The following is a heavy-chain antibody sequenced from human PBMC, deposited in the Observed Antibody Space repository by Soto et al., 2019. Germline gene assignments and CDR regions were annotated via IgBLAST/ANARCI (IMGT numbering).Heavy chain of an antibody. CDR3: ARDLAAAGAFDY. V-gene: IGHV1-18*01. Sequence: QVQLVQSGAEVKKPGASVKVSCKASGYTFTSYSISWVRQAPGQGLEWMGWINPYNGNTNYAQKLQGRVTMTTDTSTSTPYMELRSLRSDDTAVYYCARDLAAAGAFDYWGQGTLVTVSS. J-gene: IGHJ4*02. D-gene: IGHD6-13*01. CDR1: GYTFTSYS. CDR2: INPYNGNT.